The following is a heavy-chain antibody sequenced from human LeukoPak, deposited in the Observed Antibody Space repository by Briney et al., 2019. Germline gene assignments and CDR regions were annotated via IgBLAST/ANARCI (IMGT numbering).Heavy chain of an antibody. D-gene: IGHD3-22*01. V-gene: IGHV3-23*01. CDR1: GFXFSKNA. Sequence: GGSLRLSCAASGFXFSKNAISWVRQAPGKGLEWVSGISGSGGRTYYAESVKGRVTISRDNSKNTLFIQLEYRRDDDTAVYYCSRHATSRYYSATYDWGQGTLVLVSS. J-gene: IGHJ4*02. CDR3: SRHATSRYYSATYD. CDR2: ISGSGGRT.